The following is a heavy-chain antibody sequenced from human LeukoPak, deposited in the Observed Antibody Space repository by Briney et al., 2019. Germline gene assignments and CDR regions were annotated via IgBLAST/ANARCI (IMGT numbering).Heavy chain of an antibody. Sequence: GGSLRLSCAASGLIVSSNYMSWVRQAPGKGLEWVSALYSGGSIYYADSVKGRFTISRDNSKNTLYLQMNSLRAEDTAVYYCARVDWMIGAFDIWGQGTMVTVSS. V-gene: IGHV3-53*01. J-gene: IGHJ3*02. D-gene: IGHD3-22*01. CDR1: GLIVSSNY. CDR2: LYSGGSI. CDR3: ARVDWMIGAFDI.